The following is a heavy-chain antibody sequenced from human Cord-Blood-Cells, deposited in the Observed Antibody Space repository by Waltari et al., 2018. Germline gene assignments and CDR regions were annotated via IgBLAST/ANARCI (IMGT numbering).Heavy chain of an antibody. CDR3: AYSSGWYYFDY. J-gene: IGHJ4*02. CDR2: INHSGST. D-gene: IGHD6-19*01. V-gene: IGHV4-34*01. Sequence: QVPLQQWGAGLLKPSATLSLTCAVYGGSFSGYYWRWIRQPPGKRLEWCGEINHSGSTNYNPSLKSRVTISVDTSKTQFSLKLSSVTAADTAVYYCAYSSGWYYFDYWGQGTLVTVSS. CDR1: GGSFSGYY.